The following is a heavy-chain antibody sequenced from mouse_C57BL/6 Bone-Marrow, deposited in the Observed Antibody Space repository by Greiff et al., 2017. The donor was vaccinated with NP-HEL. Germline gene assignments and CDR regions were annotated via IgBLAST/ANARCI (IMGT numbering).Heavy chain of an antibody. Sequence: EVQLVESGEGLVKPGGSLKLSCAASGFAFSSYAMSWVRQTPEKRLEWVAYISSGGDYIYYADTVKGRFTISRDNARNTLYLQMSSLKSEDTAMYYCTRDIGDGNYLDYWGQGTTLTVSS. CDR1: GFAFSSYA. J-gene: IGHJ2*01. CDR2: ISSGGDYI. D-gene: IGHD2-1*01. CDR3: TRDIGDGNYLDY. V-gene: IGHV5-9-1*02.